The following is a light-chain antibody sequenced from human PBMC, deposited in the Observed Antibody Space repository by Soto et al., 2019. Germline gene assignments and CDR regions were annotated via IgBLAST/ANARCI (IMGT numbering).Light chain of an antibody. CDR1: SSNFGGNFY. Sequence: QSVLTQPPSVSGAPGQRVTIPCTESSSNFGGNFYVHWYQQLPGTAPKLLIYRNTNRASGVPDRFSGSRSGTSASLSITGLQAEDEADYYCQSFDGTRSDVVFGGGTKLTVL. V-gene: IGLV1-40*01. CDR3: QSFDGTRSDVV. J-gene: IGLJ2*01. CDR2: RNT.